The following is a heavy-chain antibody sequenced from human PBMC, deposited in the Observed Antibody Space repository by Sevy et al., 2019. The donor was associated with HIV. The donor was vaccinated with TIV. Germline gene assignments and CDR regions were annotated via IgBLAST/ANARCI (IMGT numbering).Heavy chain of an antibody. CDR2: IYYSGST. D-gene: IGHD5-12*01. CDR1: GGSISSSSYY. CDR3: ASRSGYDPWFDP. J-gene: IGHJ5*02. Sequence: SETLSLTCTVSGGSISSSSYYWGWIRQPPGKGLEWIGSIYYSGSTYYNPSLKSRVTISVDTSKNQFSLKLSSVTAADPAVYYCASRSGYDPWFDPWGQGTLVTVSS. V-gene: IGHV4-39*01.